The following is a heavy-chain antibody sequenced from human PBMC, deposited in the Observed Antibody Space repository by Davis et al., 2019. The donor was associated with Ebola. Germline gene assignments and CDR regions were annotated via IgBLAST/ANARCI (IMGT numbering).Heavy chain of an antibody. CDR1: GGSISSYY. CDR3: ARGSEISDFDY. Sequence: PSETLSLTCAVSGGSISSYYWSWIRQPPGKGLEWIGYIYYSGSTNYNPSLKSRVTISVDTSKNQFSLKLSSVTAADTAVYYCARGSEISDFDYWGQGTLVTVSS. D-gene: IGHD5-24*01. CDR2: IYYSGST. J-gene: IGHJ4*02. V-gene: IGHV4-59*01.